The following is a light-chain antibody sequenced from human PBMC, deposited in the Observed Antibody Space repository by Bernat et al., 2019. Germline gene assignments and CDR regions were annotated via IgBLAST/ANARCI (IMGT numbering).Light chain of an antibody. CDR1: QSVSSY. Sequence: EIVLTQSPATLSLSPGERATLSCRASQSVSSYLAWYQQKPGQAPRLLIYDASNRATGIPARFSGSGSGTDFTLTISSLEPEDFAVYYCKQRSNWPPLFTFGPGTKVDSK. J-gene: IGKJ3*01. CDR3: KQRSNWPPLFT. V-gene: IGKV3-11*01. CDR2: DAS.